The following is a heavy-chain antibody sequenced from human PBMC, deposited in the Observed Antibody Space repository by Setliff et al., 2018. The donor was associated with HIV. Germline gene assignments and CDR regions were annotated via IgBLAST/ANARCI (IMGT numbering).Heavy chain of an antibody. CDR2: IYHSGST. J-gene: IGHJ2*01. CDR1: AYSINSGYY. CDR3: ARHDGTYCGGDCYLLGYFDL. V-gene: IGHV4-38-2*01. Sequence: PSETLSLTCAVSAYSINSGYYWGWIRQPPGKGLEWIASIYHSGSTYYNPSLKSRVTISVDTSKNQFSLKLSSVAAADTAVYYCARHDGTYCGGDCYLLGYFDLWGRGTLVTVSS. D-gene: IGHD2-21*02.